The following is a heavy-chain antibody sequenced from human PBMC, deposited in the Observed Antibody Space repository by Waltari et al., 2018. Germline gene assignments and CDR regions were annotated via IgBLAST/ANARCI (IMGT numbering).Heavy chain of an antibody. V-gene: IGHV3-48*03. Sequence: EVQLVESGGGLVQPGGSLRLSCAASGFTFSSYEMNWVRQAPGKGLEWVSYISSSGSTIYYADSVKGRFTISRDNSKNSLYLQMNSLRTEDTALYYCAKESMTTVTRAPFDYWGQGTLVTVSS. CDR2: ISSSGSTI. CDR1: GFTFSSYE. D-gene: IGHD4-17*01. CDR3: AKESMTTVTRAPFDY. J-gene: IGHJ4*02.